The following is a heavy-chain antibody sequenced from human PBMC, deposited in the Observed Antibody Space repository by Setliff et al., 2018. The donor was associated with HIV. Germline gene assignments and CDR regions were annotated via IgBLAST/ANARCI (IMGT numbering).Heavy chain of an antibody. CDR3: ARGPPIVVVPAALLTFDY. J-gene: IGHJ4*02. CDR1: GYTFNNYG. D-gene: IGHD2-2*01. V-gene: IGHV1-18*01. CDR2: ISTYNGNT. Sequence: ASVKVSCKASGYTFNNYGISWVRQAPGQGLEWMGWISTYNGNTNYAQKFQGRVTLTTDTSTNTAYMELRGLKSDDTAMYYCARGPPIVVVPAALLTFDYWGQGTLVTVSS.